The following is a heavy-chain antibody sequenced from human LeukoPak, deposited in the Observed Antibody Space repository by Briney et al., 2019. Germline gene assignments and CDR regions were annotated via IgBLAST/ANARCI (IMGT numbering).Heavy chain of an antibody. CDR2: ISSSSSYI. CDR3: VRGSKIRGVIPEGEFDY. J-gene: IGHJ4*02. D-gene: IGHD3-10*01. CDR1: GFSFSSYT. Sequence: PGGSLRLSCAASGFSFSSYTMNWVRQAPGKGLEWVSSISSSSSYIYYADSLKGRFTLTRDDSANTLSLQMNSLRAEDTAVYYCVRGSKIRGVIPEGEFDYWGQGTLVTVSS. V-gene: IGHV3-21*01.